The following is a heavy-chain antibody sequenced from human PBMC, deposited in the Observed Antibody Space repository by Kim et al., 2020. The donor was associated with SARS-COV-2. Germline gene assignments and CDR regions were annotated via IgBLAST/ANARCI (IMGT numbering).Heavy chain of an antibody. CDR1: GFSFGTHE. CDR3: ARGDDSGLFYYHFDL. CDR2: ISAVGIST. V-gene: IGHV3-48*03. D-gene: IGHD1-26*01. Sequence: GGSLRLSCAASGFSFGTHEMNWVRQVPGKGLEWVSYISAVGISTYYADSVKGRFTISRDNAKKSLYLQMNSLRAEDTAIYYCARGDDSGLFYYHFDLWGQGTLVNVSP. J-gene: IGHJ4*02.